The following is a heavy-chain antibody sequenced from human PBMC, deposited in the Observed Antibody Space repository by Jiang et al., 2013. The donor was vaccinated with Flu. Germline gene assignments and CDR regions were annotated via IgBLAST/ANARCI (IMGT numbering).Heavy chain of an antibody. Sequence: KGRFTISRDNAKNSLYLQMNSLRAEDTAVYYCARDAPGYYDSSGYSDAFDIWGQGTMVTVSS. D-gene: IGHD3-22*01. J-gene: IGHJ3*02. CDR3: ARDAPGYYDSSGYSDAFDI. V-gene: IGHV3-11*05.